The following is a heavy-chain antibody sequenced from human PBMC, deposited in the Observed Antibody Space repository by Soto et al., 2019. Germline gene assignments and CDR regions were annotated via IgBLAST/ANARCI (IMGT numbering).Heavy chain of an antibody. CDR2: ILSKAGNYAT. CDR1: GFIFSGSA. CDR3: IRGGSPYYYDY. V-gene: IGHV3-73*01. J-gene: IGHJ4*02. Sequence: EVHLVKSGGGLVQPGGSLKLSCAASGFIFSGSAVHWVRQASGKGLEWVGRILSKAGNYATAYPASMKGRFTISRDDSENTAFLQMNSLKTEDTAVYYCIRGGSPYYYDYWGQGTLVAVSS.